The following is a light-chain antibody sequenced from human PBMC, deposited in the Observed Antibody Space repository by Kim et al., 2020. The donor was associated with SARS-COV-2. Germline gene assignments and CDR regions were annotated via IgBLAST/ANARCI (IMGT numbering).Light chain of an antibody. CDR2: DAS. CDR1: QSIGDS. Sequence: EIILTQSPATLSLSPGERATLSCRASQSIGDSLAWYQHKPGQAPRLLICDASDRVTGIPPRFSGSGSGTDFTLTISSVEPEDFAVYYCQQRSKRPPGFTFGQGTKLEIK. CDR3: QQRSKRPPGFT. V-gene: IGKV3-11*01. J-gene: IGKJ2*01.